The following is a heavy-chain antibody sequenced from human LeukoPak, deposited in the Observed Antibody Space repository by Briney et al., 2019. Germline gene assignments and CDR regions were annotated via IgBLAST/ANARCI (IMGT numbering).Heavy chain of an antibody. Sequence: GASVKVSCKASGYTFTSYDINWVRQATGQGLEWMGWMNPNSGNTGYAQKFQGRVTMTRNTSISTAYMEVSSLRSEDTAVYYCARTELELHGYYYYYYYMDVWGKGTTVTVSS. V-gene: IGHV1-8*01. J-gene: IGHJ6*03. CDR3: ARTELELHGYYYYYYYMDV. CDR1: GYTFTSYD. D-gene: IGHD1-7*01. CDR2: MNPNSGNT.